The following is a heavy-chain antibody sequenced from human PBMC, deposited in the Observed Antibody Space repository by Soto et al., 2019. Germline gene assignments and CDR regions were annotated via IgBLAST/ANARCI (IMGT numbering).Heavy chain of an antibody. V-gene: IGHV3-48*03. J-gene: IGHJ6*02. CDR3: ARDIIVRGVIDYYYGMDV. D-gene: IGHD3-10*01. CDR2: ISSSGSTI. CDR1: GFTFSSYE. Sequence: SLRLSCAASGFTFSSYEMNWVRQAPGKGLEWVSYISSSGSTIYYADSVKGRFTISRDNAKNSLYLQMNSLRAEDTAVYYCARDIIVRGVIDYYYGMDVWGQGTTVTVSS.